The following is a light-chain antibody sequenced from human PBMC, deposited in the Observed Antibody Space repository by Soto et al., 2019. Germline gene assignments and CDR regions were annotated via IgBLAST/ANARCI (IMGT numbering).Light chain of an antibody. J-gene: IGLJ1*01. CDR3: LRSYNVPDV. Sequence: QAVVTQEPSLTVSPGGTVTLTCGSSTGAVTNGHYPYWVQPKPGHAPRTLLYDTTNRHSWTPARFSGSLLGGKAALTLSGAQPEDKAVYFCLRSYNVPDVFGSGTKVTVL. V-gene: IGLV7-46*01. CDR1: TGAVTNGHY. CDR2: DTT.